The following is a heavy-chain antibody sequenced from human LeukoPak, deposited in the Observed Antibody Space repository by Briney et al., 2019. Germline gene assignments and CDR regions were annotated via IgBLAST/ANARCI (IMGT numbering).Heavy chain of an antibody. Sequence: GGSLRLSCAASGFTFSSYAMSWVRQAPGKGLEWVSAISGSGGSTYYADSVKGRFTISRDNSKNTLYLQMNSLRAEDTAVYYCAKDPPPGYYYESSGYPDYWGQGTLVTVSS. J-gene: IGHJ4*02. D-gene: IGHD3-22*01. V-gene: IGHV3-23*01. CDR2: ISGSGGST. CDR1: GFTFSSYA. CDR3: AKDPPPGYYYESSGYPDY.